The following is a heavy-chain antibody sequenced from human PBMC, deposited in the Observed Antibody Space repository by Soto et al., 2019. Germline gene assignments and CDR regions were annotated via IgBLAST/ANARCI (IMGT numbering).Heavy chain of an antibody. Sequence: GGSLRLSCAASGFTFDDYAMHWVRQAPGKGLEWVSGISWNSGSIGYADSVKGRFTISRDNAKNSLYLQMNSLRAEDTALYYCAKGMAGHYYYYYYYMDVWGKGTTVTVSS. J-gene: IGHJ6*03. CDR2: ISWNSGSI. CDR1: GFTFDDYA. V-gene: IGHV3-9*01. D-gene: IGHD6-19*01. CDR3: AKGMAGHYYYYYYYMDV.